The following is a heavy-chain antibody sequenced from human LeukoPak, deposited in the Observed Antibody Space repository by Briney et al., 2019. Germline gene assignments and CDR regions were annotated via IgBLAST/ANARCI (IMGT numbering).Heavy chain of an antibody. CDR1: GFTFSDYY. Sequence: GGSLRLSCAASGFTFSDYYMSWIRQAPGKGPEWVSYISSSGSTIYYADSVKGRFTISRDNAKNSLYLQMNSLRAEDTAVYYCAGDRNRKNILTGIAYFDYWGQGTLVTVSS. CDR2: ISSSGSTI. CDR3: AGDRNRKNILTGIAYFDY. V-gene: IGHV3-11*01. J-gene: IGHJ4*02. D-gene: IGHD7-27*01.